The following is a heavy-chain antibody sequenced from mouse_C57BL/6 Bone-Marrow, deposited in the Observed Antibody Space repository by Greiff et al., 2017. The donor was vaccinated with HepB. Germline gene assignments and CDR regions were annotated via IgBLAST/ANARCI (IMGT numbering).Heavy chain of an antibody. CDR3: ARHDYYGSSHWYFDV. Sequence: EVMLVESGGDLVKPGGSLKLSCAASGFTFSSYGMSWVRQTPDKRLEWVATISSCGSYSYYPDSVKGRFTISRDNAKNTLYLQMSSLKSEDTAMYYCARHDYYGSSHWYFDVWGTGTTVTVSS. CDR2: ISSCGSYS. J-gene: IGHJ1*03. V-gene: IGHV5-6*01. CDR1: GFTFSSYG. D-gene: IGHD1-1*01.